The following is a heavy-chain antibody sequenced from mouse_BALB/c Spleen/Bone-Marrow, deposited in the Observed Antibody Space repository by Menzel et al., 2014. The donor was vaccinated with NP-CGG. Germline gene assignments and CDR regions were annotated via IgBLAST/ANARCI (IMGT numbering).Heavy chain of an antibody. V-gene: IGHV14-4*01. CDR3: ASYYYGSSGFAY. D-gene: IGHD1-1*01. J-gene: IGHJ3*01. CDR2: IDPENGDT. Sequence: EWIGWIDPENGDTEYAPKFQGKATITADTSSNTAYLQLSSLTSEDTAVYYCASYYYGSSGFAYWGQGTLVTVSA.